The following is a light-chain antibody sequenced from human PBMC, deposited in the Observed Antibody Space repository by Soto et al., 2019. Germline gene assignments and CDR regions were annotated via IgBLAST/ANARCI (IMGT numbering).Light chain of an antibody. J-gene: IGLJ3*02. V-gene: IGLV4-69*01. CDR1: SGHSSYA. CDR3: QNWGTGIQV. CDR2: LNSDGSH. Sequence: QLVLTQSPSASASLGASVKLTCTLSSGHSSYAIAWHQQQPEKGPRYLMKLNSDGSHSKGAGIPDRFSGSSSGAERYLTISSLQSEDEADYYCQNWGTGIQVFGGGTKLTVL.